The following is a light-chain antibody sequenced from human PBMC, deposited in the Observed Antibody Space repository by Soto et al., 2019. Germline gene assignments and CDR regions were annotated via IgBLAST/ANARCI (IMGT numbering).Light chain of an antibody. CDR2: EVN. CDR1: SSDIGAY. CDR3: GSYAGNNIVF. V-gene: IGLV2-8*01. J-gene: IGLJ2*01. Sequence: QSALTQPPSASGSPGQSVTFSCTGTSSDIGAYVSWYQHHPGKAPKLVISEVNKRPSGVPDRFSGSKSGNTASLTVSGLQAEDEADYYCGSYAGNNIVFFGGGTKLTVL.